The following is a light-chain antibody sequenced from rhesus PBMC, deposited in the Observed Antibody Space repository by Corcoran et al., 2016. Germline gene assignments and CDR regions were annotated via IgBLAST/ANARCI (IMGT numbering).Light chain of an antibody. CDR2: KAD. V-gene: IGKV1-74*01. J-gene: IGKJ2*01. CDR3: QHGYGAPYS. CDR1: ENVYNS. Sequence: DIQMTQSPSSLSASVGDRVTITCRARENVYNSLNWYQQKPGKAPRPLFNKADIFKSGVPSRFSGSGSRTDYTFPISSLQPEDVATYYCQHGYGAPYSFGQGTKVEIK.